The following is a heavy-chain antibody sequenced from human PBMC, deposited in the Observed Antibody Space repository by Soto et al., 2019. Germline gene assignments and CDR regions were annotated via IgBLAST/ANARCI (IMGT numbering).Heavy chain of an antibody. CDR3: ARDGGSYSFDP. D-gene: IGHD3-22*01. CDR2: ISSNGDTT. V-gene: IGHV3-64*01. CDR1: GFTFRNYA. J-gene: IGHJ5*02. Sequence: GGSLRISCASSGFTFRNYAMHWVRQAPGKGLEYVSAISSNGDTTYYANSVKGRFTISRDNSKNTVYLQMGSLRTEDMAVYYCARDGGSYSFDPWCQGTLVTVSS.